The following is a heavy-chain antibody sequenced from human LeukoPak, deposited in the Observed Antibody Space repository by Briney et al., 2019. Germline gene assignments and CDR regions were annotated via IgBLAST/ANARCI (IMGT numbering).Heavy chain of an antibody. CDR1: GGSISSYY. CDR2: IYYSGST. V-gene: IGHV4-59*01. Sequence: PSETLSLTCTVSGGSISSYYWSWIRQPPGKGLEWIAYIYYSGSTNYNPSLKSRVTISVDTSKNQFSLKLGSVTAADTAVYYCARESYYYGSGRYNWFDPWGQGTLVTVSS. J-gene: IGHJ5*02. CDR3: ARESYYYGSGRYNWFDP. D-gene: IGHD3-10*01.